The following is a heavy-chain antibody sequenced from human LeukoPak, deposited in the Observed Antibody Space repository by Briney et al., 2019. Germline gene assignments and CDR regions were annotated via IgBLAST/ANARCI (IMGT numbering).Heavy chain of an antibody. D-gene: IGHD1-26*01. CDR1: GFTFSSYE. CDR3: ARPPVDSSGSYGY. J-gene: IGHJ4*02. Sequence: GGSLRVSCAVAGFTFSSYETSWVRQAPGKGLEWVSYISGSGISIYYADSVKGRFTISRDDAKNSLYLQMNSVRAEDTAVYYCARPPVDSSGSYGYWGQGTLVTVSS. CDR2: ISGSGISI. V-gene: IGHV3-48*03.